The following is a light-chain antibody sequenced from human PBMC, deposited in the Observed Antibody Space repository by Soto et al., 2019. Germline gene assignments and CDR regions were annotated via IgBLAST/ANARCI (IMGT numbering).Light chain of an antibody. CDR3: QQLNNYPIT. CDR1: QGISSY. CDR2: AAS. J-gene: IGKJ5*01. Sequence: DLQLTQSPSFLSASVGDRVTITCRASQGISSYLAWYQQKPGKAPKLLIYAASTLQSGVPSRFSGSGSGTEFTLTISSLQPEDFATYYCQQLNNYPITFGQGTRLEIK. V-gene: IGKV1-9*01.